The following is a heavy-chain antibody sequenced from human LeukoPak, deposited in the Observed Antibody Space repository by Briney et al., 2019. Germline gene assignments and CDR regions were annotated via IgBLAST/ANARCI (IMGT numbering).Heavy chain of an antibody. CDR2: ISSSSSYI. V-gene: IGHV3-21*01. CDR3: ARMGPGSGSFL. CDR1: GFTFSSYS. D-gene: IGHD3-10*01. J-gene: IGHJ4*02. Sequence: KTGGSLRLSCAASGFTFSSYSMNWVRQAPGKGLEWVSSISSSSSYIYYADSVKGRFTISRDNAKNSLYLQMNSLRAGDTAVYYCARMGPGSGSFLWGQGTLVTVSS.